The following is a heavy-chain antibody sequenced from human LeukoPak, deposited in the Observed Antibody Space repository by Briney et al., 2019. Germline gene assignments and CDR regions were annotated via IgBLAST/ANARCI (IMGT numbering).Heavy chain of an antibody. CDR1: GFSLSTSGVG. CDR2: IYWNDDK. Sequence: SGPTLVNPTQTLTLTCTFSGFSLSTSGVGVGWIRQPPGKAPEWLALIYWNDDKRYSPSLKSRLTITKDTSKNQVVLTMTNMDPVDTATYYCAHLYVDTAMVHNWFDPWGQGTLVTVSS. D-gene: IGHD5-18*01. J-gene: IGHJ5*02. CDR3: AHLYVDTAMVHNWFDP. V-gene: IGHV2-5*01.